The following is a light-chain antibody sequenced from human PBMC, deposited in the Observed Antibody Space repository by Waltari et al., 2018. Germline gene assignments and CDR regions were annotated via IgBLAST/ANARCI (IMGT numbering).Light chain of an antibody. J-gene: IGLJ2*01. CDR2: EVS. CDR1: GSTVGTYNL. Sequence: QSALNQHACLSGSPSEPITISCSGTGSTVGTYNLVFSYQQHPGTAPKLMIYEVSKRPSGVSNRFSGSKSGNTASLTISGLQADDEADYYCCSYAGSLSKVFGGGTKLTVL. V-gene: IGLV2-23*02. CDR3: CSYAGSLSKV.